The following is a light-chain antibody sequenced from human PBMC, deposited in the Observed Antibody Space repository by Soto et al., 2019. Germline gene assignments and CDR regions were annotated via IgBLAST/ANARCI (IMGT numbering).Light chain of an antibody. CDR2: AAS. CDR1: QSISIH. V-gene: IGKV1-39*01. J-gene: IGKJ1*01. Sequence: DIQMTQSPSSLSASVGGRGPIPCRTSQSISIHLNWYQQKPGKAPELLIYAASSLHSGVPSRFSGSGSGTDLTLTISSLQFDDVATYYCQKSYSNPRTFGKGTKVDI. CDR3: QKSYSNPRT.